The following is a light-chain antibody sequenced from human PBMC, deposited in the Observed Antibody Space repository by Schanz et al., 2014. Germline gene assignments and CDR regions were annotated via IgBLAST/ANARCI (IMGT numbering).Light chain of an antibody. CDR1: SSDVGGYNY. V-gene: IGLV2-11*01. J-gene: IGLJ3*02. CDR2: GVS. CDR3: CSYAGSFTWV. Sequence: QSVLTQPPSASGSLGQSVTISCTGTSSDVGGYNYVSWYQQHPGKAPKLMIYGVSHRPSGVPDRFSGSKSGNTASLTISGLQADDEADYYCCSYAGSFTWVFGGRTKLTVL.